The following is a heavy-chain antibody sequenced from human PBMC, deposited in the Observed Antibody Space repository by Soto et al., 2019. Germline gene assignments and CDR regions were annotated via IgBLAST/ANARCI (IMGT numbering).Heavy chain of an antibody. CDR2: INAGNGNT. D-gene: IGHD6-13*01. V-gene: IGHV1-3*01. J-gene: IGHJ6*02. CDR1: VYTFTSYQ. CDR3: ESRRIAAAGTYGMDV. Sequence: ASVTVSCMATVYTFTSYQIHWLRPPPGQRLEWMGWINAGNGNTKYSRKFQGRVTITRDTSASTAYMELSSLRSEDTAVYYCESRRIAAAGTYGMDVWGQGTTVTVSS.